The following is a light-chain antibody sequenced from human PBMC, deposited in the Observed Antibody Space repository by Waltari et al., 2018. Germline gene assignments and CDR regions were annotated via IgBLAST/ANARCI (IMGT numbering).Light chain of an antibody. J-gene: IGKJ1*01. CDR2: ASS. CDR3: QQANDFPPT. Sequence: DIQMTQSPSSLSASVGDRVTITCRASQSISSYLNWYQQKPGKAPKFLIYASSTLQSGVPSRFSGSGSGTDFTLTISSLQPEDFATYYCQQANDFPPTFGQGTEVEVK. V-gene: IGKV1-39*01. CDR1: QSISSY.